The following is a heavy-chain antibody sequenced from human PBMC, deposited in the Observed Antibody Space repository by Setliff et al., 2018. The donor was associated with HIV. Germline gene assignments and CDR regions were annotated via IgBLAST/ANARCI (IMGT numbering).Heavy chain of an antibody. CDR2: IYHTGIT. D-gene: IGHD3-10*01. CDR1: GGSITRTPYY. Sequence: KSSETLSLTCTVSGGSITRTPYYWGWIRQPPGKGLEWIGSIYHTGITYDNPSLKSRVTISVDTSKNQVSLRLSSVTAADRAVYYCARLSGGMVPNYWGQGTLVTVAS. V-gene: IGHV4-39*01. J-gene: IGHJ4*02. CDR3: ARLSGGMVPNY.